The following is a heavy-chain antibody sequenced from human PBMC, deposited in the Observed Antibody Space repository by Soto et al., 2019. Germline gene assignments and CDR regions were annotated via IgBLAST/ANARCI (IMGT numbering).Heavy chain of an antibody. J-gene: IGHJ3*01. D-gene: IGHD3-16*02. CDR2: IFGNDLN. CDR3: VHVDYRELGDPFDL. Sequence: ITLKESGLALVNPTQTHTLPCSFSGFSLNTPSVGVGRVRQPPEKALEFLTAIFGNDLNRFSPSLQTRLTIVKDNSDNQVVLTLTSLNPLDTATYFCVHVDYRELGDPFDLWCQGTIVTVSS. CDR1: GFSLNTPSVG. V-gene: IGHV2-5*01.